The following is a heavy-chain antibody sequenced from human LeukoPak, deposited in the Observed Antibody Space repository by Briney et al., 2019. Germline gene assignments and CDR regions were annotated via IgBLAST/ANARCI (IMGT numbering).Heavy chain of an antibody. J-gene: IGHJ4*02. CDR3: Y. Sequence: GGSLRLSCAASGFTFSGYWMHWVRQAPGKGPEWVANIKQDGSQRYYVDSVRGRFTISRDNAKNSLFLQMNGLRAEDTAVYFDYWGQGTLVTVSS. V-gene: IGHV3-7*01. CDR2: IKQDGSQR. CDR1: GFTFSGYW.